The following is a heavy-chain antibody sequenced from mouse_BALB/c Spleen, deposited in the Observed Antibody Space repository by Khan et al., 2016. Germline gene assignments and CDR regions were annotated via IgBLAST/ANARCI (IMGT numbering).Heavy chain of an antibody. J-gene: IGHJ4*01. D-gene: IGHD1-1*01. CDR3: VRAPLSSYAMDY. V-gene: IGHV10S3*01. Sequence: EVQLVETGGGLVQPKGSLKLSCAASGFTFNTNAMKWVRQAPGKGLEWVARIRSKSNNYATYYADSVKDRITISRDDSQSMLYLQMNNLKTEDTAMYYCVRAPLSSYAMDYWVQGTSVTVSS. CDR1: GFTFNTNA. CDR2: IRSKSNNYAT.